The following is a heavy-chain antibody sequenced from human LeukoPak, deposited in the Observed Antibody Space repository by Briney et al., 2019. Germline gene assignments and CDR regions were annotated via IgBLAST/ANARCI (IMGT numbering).Heavy chain of an antibody. CDR3: ATKPPGPNYLPD. D-gene: IGHD3-10*02. Sequence: PGGSLRLSCAASGFTFDDYGMTWVRQVPGKGLEWIAEINWIGDTTRYGDSVKGRFTISRDNAKNSLDLQINSLRVEDTAFYYCATKPPGPNYLPDWGPGTLVNRSS. J-gene: IGHJ1*01. V-gene: IGHV3-20*04. CDR2: INWIGDTT. CDR1: GFTFDDYG.